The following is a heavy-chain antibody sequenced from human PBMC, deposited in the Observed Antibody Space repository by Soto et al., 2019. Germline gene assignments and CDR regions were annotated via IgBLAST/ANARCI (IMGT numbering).Heavy chain of an antibody. CDR3: VKDDGGYPSTAPH. V-gene: IGHV3-23*01. CDR1: GITISNYP. Sequence: EVQLLESGGGLVQPGGSLRVSCAASGITISNYPMSWVRQAPGKGLDWVSGISGSGDRTYYADSAKGRFTISKDISRNSLSLQLDSLGVEDTAVYLCVKDDGGYPSTAPHWGQGTLVTVSS. CDR2: ISGSGDRT. D-gene: IGHD3-22*01. J-gene: IGHJ4*02.